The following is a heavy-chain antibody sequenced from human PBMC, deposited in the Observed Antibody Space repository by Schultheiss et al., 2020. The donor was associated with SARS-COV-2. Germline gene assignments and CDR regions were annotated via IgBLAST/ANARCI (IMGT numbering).Heavy chain of an antibody. D-gene: IGHD1-1*01. CDR1: GSNFRSYW. J-gene: IGHJ6*02. CDR3: ARNYRPYGMDV. V-gene: IGHV3-53*01. CDR2: MYSGGST. Sequence: GGSPRLSCAVSGSNFRSYWMHWVRQAPGKGLEWVSIMYSGGSTYYADAVTGRFTISRDNSKNTLYLQMNDLRAEDTAVYYCARNYRPYGMDVWGQGTTVTVSS.